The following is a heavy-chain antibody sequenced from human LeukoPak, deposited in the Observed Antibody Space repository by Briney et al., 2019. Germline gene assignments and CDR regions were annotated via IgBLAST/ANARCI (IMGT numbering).Heavy chain of an antibody. CDR3: ARGENWFDP. Sequence: SETLSLTCTVSGGSISSYYWSWIRQPPGKGLEWIGYIYYSGSTNYNPSLKSRVTISVDTSKNQFSLKLSSVTAADTAVYYCARGENWFDPWGQGTLVTVSS. CDR2: IYYSGST. V-gene: IGHV4-59*08. J-gene: IGHJ5*02. CDR1: GGSISSYY.